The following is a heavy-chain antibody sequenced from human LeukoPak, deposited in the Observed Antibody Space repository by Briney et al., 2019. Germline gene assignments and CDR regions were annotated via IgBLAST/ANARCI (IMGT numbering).Heavy chain of an antibody. V-gene: IGHV3-43*02. CDR1: GFTFRDFS. Sequence: GGSLRLSCAASGFTFRDFSMHWVRQAPGKGLEWVSLITGDGSATHYADSVKGRFTISRDNSKNSLYLQMSGLRVEDTAFYYCAGGNNTFSYTFDYWGQGILVTVSS. J-gene: IGHJ4*02. CDR2: ITGDGSAT. D-gene: IGHD2/OR15-2a*01. CDR3: AGGNNTFSYTFDY.